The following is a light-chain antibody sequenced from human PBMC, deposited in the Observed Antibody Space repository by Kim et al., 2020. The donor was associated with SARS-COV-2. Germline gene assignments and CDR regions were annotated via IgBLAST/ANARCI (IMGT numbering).Light chain of an antibody. V-gene: IGKV1-5*03. J-gene: IGKJ1*01. CDR1: QSISPW. CDR2: QTS. CDR3: QHYHNYWKT. Sequence: ASLGARVTITCRASQSISPWLAWYQQRPGRAPKLLIYQTSRLESGVPSRFSGSGSGTEFTLTISGLQPDDFGTYYCQHYHNYWKTFGQGTKVDIK.